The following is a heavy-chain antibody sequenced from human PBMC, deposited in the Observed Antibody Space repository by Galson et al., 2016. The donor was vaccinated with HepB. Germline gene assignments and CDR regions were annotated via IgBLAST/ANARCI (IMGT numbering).Heavy chain of an antibody. J-gene: IGHJ3*02. CDR2: IYYSGTI. CDR1: SASINDYY. V-gene: IGHV4-59*01. CDR3: AFSTRDDTFEN. Sequence: ETLSLTCDVSSASINDYYWSWVRLAPGRGLEWIGYIYYSGTITCNPSLESRVTLSIHTSKTQFSLNLKSVTAADTAVYYCAFSTRDDTFENWGQGTMVTVAS.